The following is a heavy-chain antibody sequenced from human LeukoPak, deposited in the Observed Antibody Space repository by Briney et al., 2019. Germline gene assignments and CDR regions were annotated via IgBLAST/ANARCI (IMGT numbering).Heavy chain of an antibody. D-gene: IGHD5-18*01. Sequence: PSVTVSLTCTVSGGSISSSSYYWGWIRQPPGKGLEWIGTIYYSGSTDYNPSLKSRVTISVDTSKNQFSLKLSSVTAADTAVYYCARHRLGSYGYWGQGTLVTVSS. V-gene: IGHV4-39*01. J-gene: IGHJ4*02. CDR3: ARHRLGSYGY. CDR1: GGSISSSSYY. CDR2: IYYSGST.